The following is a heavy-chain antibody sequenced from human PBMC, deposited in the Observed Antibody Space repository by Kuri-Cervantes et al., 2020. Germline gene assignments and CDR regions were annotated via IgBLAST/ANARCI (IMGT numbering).Heavy chain of an antibody. Sequence: GESLKISCAASGSTFSSYSMNWVRQAPGKGLEWVSSISSSSSYIYYADSVKGRFTISRDNAKNSLYLQMNSLRAEDTAVYYCARVSGYILRAYGMDVWGQGTTVTVSS. V-gene: IGHV3-21*01. D-gene: IGHD1-1*01. CDR2: ISSSSSYI. CDR3: ARVSGYILRAYGMDV. J-gene: IGHJ6*02. CDR1: GSTFSSYS.